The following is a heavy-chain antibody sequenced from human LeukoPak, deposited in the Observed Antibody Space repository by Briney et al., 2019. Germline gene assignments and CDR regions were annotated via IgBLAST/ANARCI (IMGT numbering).Heavy chain of an antibody. CDR3: AKRAGQQLTYWYIDL. CDR2: ISNSYNT. V-gene: IGHV3-23*01. J-gene: IGHJ2*01. D-gene: IGHD6-13*01. Sequence: PGGSLRLSCAASGFTFNNYAMSWVRQAPGKGLECVSTISNSYNTYYADSVKGRFTTSRDNSKNMLYLQMDSLRADDTAIYYCAKRAGQQLTYWYIDLWGRGTLVSVSS. CDR1: GFTFNNYA.